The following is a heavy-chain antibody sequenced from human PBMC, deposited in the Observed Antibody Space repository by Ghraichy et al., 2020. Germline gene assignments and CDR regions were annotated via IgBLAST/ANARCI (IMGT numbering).Heavy chain of an antibody. D-gene: IGHD1-14*01. J-gene: IGHJ4*02. V-gene: IGHV3-11*06. Sequence: GGSLRLSCAASGFTFRDYYMTWIRQAPGKGLEWLSYIISGGSYTNYADSVKGRFTISRDDAKNSLFLQMNSLRDEDTAVYFCAREIEPSGIRKRAFDLWGQGTLLTVSS. CDR2: IISGGSYT. CDR3: AREIEPSGIRKRAFDL. CDR1: GFTFRDYY.